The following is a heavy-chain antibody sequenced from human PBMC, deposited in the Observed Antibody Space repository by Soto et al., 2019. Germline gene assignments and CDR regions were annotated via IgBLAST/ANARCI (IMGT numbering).Heavy chain of an antibody. CDR1: GFTFSDYY. V-gene: IGHV3-11*01. D-gene: IGHD3-22*01. CDR2: ISSSGSTI. J-gene: IGHJ3*01. CDR3: ARVWAYYDSSLSY. Sequence: GSLRLSCAASGFTFSDYYMSWIRQAPGKGLEWVSYISSSGSTIYYADSVKGRFTISRDNAKNSLYLQMNSLRAEDTAVYYCARVWAYYDSSLSYWGQGTMVTVSS.